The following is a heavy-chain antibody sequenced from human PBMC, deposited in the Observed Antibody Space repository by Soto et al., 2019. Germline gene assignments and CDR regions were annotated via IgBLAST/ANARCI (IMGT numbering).Heavy chain of an antibody. CDR3: ASAILAYCGGDCYSGWFDP. CDR2: IYYSGST. V-gene: IGHV4-30-4*01. CDR1: GGSISSGDYY. Sequence: QVQLQESGPGLVKPSQTLSLTCTVSGGSISSGDYYWSWIRQPPGKGLEWIGYIYYSGSTYYNPSRKSRVTISVDTSKNQFSLKLSSVTAADTAVYHCASAILAYCGGDCYSGWFDPWGQGTLFTVSS. D-gene: IGHD2-21*02. J-gene: IGHJ5*02.